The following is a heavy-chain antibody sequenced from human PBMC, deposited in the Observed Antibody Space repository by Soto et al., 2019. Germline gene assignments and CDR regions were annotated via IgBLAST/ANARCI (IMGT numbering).Heavy chain of an antibody. Sequence: PGGSLRLSCAASGFTFSSYAMSWVRQAPGKGLEWVSAISGSGGSTYYADSVKGRFTISRDNSKNTLYLQMNSLRAEDTAVYYCAKAPPGYYDFWSGYYIFDYWGQGTLVTVS. CDR1: GFTFSSYA. V-gene: IGHV3-23*01. J-gene: IGHJ4*02. CDR2: ISGSGGST. CDR3: AKAPPGYYDFWSGYYIFDY. D-gene: IGHD3-3*01.